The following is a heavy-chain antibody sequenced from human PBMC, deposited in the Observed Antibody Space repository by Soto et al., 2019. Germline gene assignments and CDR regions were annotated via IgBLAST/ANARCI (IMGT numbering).Heavy chain of an antibody. CDR2: ISYDGSNK. CDR1: GFTFSSYG. D-gene: IGHD2-21*01. V-gene: IGHV3-30*18. Sequence: QVQLVESGGGVVQPGRSLRLSCAASGFTFSSYGMHWVRQAPGKGLEWVAVISYDGSNKYYADSVKGRFTISRDNSKNTLYLQMNSLRAEDTAVYYCAKSMIEVGSAYFDYWGQGTLVTVSS. J-gene: IGHJ4*02. CDR3: AKSMIEVGSAYFDY.